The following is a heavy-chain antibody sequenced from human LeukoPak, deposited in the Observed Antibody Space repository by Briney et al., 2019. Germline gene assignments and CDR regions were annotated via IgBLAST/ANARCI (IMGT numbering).Heavy chain of an antibody. V-gene: IGHV1-2*02. CDR1: GYTFTGYY. CDR2: INPNSGGT. Sequence: ASVKVSCKASGYTFTGYYMHWVRQAPGQGLGWMGWINPNSGGTNYAQKFQGGVTMTRDTSISTACMELSRLRSDDTAVYYCARESGVEMATIKRDFDYWGQGTLVTVSS. J-gene: IGHJ4*02. CDR3: ARESGVEMATIKRDFDY. D-gene: IGHD5-24*01.